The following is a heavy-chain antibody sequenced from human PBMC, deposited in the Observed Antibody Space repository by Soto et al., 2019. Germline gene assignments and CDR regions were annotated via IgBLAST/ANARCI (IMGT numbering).Heavy chain of an antibody. D-gene: IGHD6-6*01. CDR3: AVTLAARQYFQH. CDR1: GGSISSGGYY. Sequence: SETLSLTCTVSGGSISSGGYYWSWVRQHPGKGLEWIGYIYYSGSTYYNPSLKSRVTISVDTSKNQFSLKLSSVTAADTAVYYCAVTLAARQYFQHWGQGTLVTVSS. V-gene: IGHV4-31*03. J-gene: IGHJ1*01. CDR2: IYYSGST.